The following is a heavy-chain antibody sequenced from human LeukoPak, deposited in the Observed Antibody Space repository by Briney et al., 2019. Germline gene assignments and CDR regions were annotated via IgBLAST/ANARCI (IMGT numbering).Heavy chain of an antibody. J-gene: IGHJ4*02. CDR3: ARYYDSSGYFAY. CDR2: IYSGGST. CDR1: GFTVSTNY. D-gene: IGHD3-22*01. V-gene: IGHV3-66*01. Sequence: GGSLRLSCAATGFTVSTNYMSWVRQAPGKGLEWVSVIYSGGSTYYADSVKGRFTISRDNSKNTPYLQMNSLRAEDTAVYYCARYYDSSGYFAYWGQGTLVTVSS.